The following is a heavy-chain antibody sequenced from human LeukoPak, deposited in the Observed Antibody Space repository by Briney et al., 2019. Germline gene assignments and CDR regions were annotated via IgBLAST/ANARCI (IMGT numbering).Heavy chain of an antibody. Sequence: PGGSLRLSCAASGFTFSSYWMSWVRQAPGKGLEWVAFIRYDGSNKYYADSVKGRFTISRDNSKNTLYLQMNSLRAEDTAVYYCATQDYGGNSDYFDYWGQGTLVTVSS. J-gene: IGHJ4*02. V-gene: IGHV3-30*02. D-gene: IGHD4-23*01. CDR3: ATQDYGGNSDYFDY. CDR2: IRYDGSNK. CDR1: GFTFSSYW.